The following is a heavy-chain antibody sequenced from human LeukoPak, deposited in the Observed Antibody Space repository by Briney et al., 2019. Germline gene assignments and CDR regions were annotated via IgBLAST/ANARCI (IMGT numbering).Heavy chain of an antibody. CDR1: GFTFSSYA. Sequence: PGRSLRLSCAASGFTFSSYAMHWVRQAPGKGLEWVAVISYDGSNKYYADSVKGRFTISRDNSKNTLYLQMNSLRAEDTAVYYCARDGSYYYDSSGYEIDYWGQGTLVTVSS. V-gene: IGHV3-30*04. CDR3: ARDGSYYYDSSGYEIDY. CDR2: ISYDGSNK. D-gene: IGHD3-22*01. J-gene: IGHJ4*02.